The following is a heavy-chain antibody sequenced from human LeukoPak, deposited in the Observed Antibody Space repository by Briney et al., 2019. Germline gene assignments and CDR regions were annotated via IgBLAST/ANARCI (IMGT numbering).Heavy chain of an antibody. CDR2: IYYSGST. CDR1: GGSISSGGYY. V-gene: IGHV4-31*03. Sequence: SETLSLTCTVSGGSISSGGYYWSWIRQHPGKGLEWIGYIYYSGSTYYNPSLKSRVTISVDTSKNQFSLKLSSVTAADTAVYYCARSLAFLVVPAAILWFDPWGQGTLVTVSS. CDR3: ARSLAFLVVPAAILWFDP. D-gene: IGHD2-2*02. J-gene: IGHJ5*02.